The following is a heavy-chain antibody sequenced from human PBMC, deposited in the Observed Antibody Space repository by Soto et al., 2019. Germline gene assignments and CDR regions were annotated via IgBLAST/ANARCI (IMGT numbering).Heavy chain of an antibody. Sequence: SETLSLTCAVYGGSFSGYYWSWIRQPPGKGLEWIGEINHSGSTNYNPSLKSRVTISVDTSKNQFSLKLSSVTAADTAVYYCARGDYTKADYWGQGTLVTVSS. CDR2: INHSGST. CDR1: GGSFSGYY. CDR3: ARGDYTKADY. V-gene: IGHV4-34*01. J-gene: IGHJ4*02. D-gene: IGHD2-8*01.